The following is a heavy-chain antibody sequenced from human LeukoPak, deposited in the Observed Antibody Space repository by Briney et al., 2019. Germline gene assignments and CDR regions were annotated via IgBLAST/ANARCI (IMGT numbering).Heavy chain of an antibody. V-gene: IGHV3-30-3*01. CDR3: AQDSPNPTGDVGDY. Sequence: GGSLRLSCAASGFTFSNYAMHWVRQAPGKGLEWVAVMSYDGSNKYYADSVKGRLTVSGDTSKNTLYLQMSSLRAEDTAVYYCAQDSPNPTGDVGDYWGQGTLVTVSS. CDR2: MSYDGSNK. CDR1: GFTFSNYA. J-gene: IGHJ4*02. D-gene: IGHD7-27*01.